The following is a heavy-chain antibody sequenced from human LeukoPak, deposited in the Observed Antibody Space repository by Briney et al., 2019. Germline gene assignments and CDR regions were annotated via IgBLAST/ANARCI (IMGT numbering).Heavy chain of an antibody. CDR1: GGSISSGSYY. Sequence: SETLSLTCTVSGGSISSGSYYWTWIRQPAGKGLEWIGRIYTSGSTNYNPSPKSRVTISVDTSKNQFSLKLSSVTAADTAVYYCARETRSGGSLLRGNWFDPWGQGTLVTVSS. CDR3: ARETRSGGSLLRGNWFDP. J-gene: IGHJ5*02. D-gene: IGHD2-15*01. V-gene: IGHV4-61*02. CDR2: IYTSGST.